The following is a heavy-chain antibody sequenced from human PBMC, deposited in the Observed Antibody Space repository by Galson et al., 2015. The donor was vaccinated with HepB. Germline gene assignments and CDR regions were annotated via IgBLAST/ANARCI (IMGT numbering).Heavy chain of an antibody. D-gene: IGHD6-13*01. Sequence: SVKVSCKASGYTFTSYHMHWVRQAPGQGLEWMGIINPSGGSTSYAQKFQGRVTMTRDTSTSTVYMELSSLRSEDTAVYYCARDLTAAAGTGYFQHWGQGTLVTVSS. J-gene: IGHJ1*01. CDR3: ARDLTAAAGTGYFQH. CDR1: GYTFTSYH. V-gene: IGHV1-46*01. CDR2: INPSGGST.